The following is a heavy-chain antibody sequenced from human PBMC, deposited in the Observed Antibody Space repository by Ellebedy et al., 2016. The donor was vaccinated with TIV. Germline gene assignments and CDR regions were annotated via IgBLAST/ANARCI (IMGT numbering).Heavy chain of an antibody. CDR1: GYLFTSYW. Sequence: GESLKISCKGSGYLFTSYWIGWVRQMPGKGLEWMGNIYPADFDTKYSPSFQGQVTISADRSISTAYLQWSSLKASDTAMYYCARYSYGYGGYYNLWGRGTLVTVSS. J-gene: IGHJ2*01. CDR2: IYPADFDT. D-gene: IGHD5-18*01. V-gene: IGHV5-51*01. CDR3: ARYSYGYGGYYNL.